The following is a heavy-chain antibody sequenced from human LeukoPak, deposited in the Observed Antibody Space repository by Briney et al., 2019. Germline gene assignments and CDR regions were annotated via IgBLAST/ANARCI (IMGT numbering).Heavy chain of an antibody. J-gene: IGHJ3*02. V-gene: IGHV4-4*02. D-gene: IGHD6-13*01. CDR3: AREIAAAGAKNDAFDI. CDR1: GGSISSSNW. CDR2: IYHSGST. Sequence: SGTLSLTCAVSGGSISSSNWWSWVRQPPGKGLEWIGEIYHSGSTNYNPSLKSRVTISVDKSKNQFSLKLSSVTAADTAVYYCAREIAAAGAKNDAFDIWGQGTMVTVSS.